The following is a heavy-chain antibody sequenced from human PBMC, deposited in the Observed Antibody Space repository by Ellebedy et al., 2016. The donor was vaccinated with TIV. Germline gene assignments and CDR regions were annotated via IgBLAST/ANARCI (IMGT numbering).Heavy chain of an antibody. J-gene: IGHJ4*02. V-gene: IGHV3-23*01. CDR3: ARRSTDFAFDS. Sequence: GESLKISCAASGFTFSSFVMSWVRQAPGKGLEWVSAISGSGGSTYYADSVKGRFTISRDNSKNTLFLQMSSLRAEDTAVYFCARRSTDFAFDSWGQGTLVTVSS. CDR2: ISGSGGST. D-gene: IGHD3/OR15-3a*01. CDR1: GFTFSSFV.